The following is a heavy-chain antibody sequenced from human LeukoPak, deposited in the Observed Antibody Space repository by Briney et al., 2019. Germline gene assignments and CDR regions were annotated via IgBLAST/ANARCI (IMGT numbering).Heavy chain of an antibody. J-gene: IGHJ4*02. CDR2: IHYSGST. Sequence: SETLSLTCTVSGGAISSYYWSWIRQPPGKGLEWIGYIHYSGSTNYNPSLKSRVTISVDTSKNQFSLRLSSVTAADTAVYYCARVTGYMTEDYFDYWGQGTLITVSS. CDR3: ARVTGYMTEDYFDY. D-gene: IGHD6-13*01. V-gene: IGHV4-59*01. CDR1: GGAISSYY.